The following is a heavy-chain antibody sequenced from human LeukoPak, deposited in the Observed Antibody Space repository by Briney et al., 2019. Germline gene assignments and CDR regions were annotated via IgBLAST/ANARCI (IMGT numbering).Heavy chain of an antibody. J-gene: IGHJ4*02. D-gene: IGHD1-14*01. CDR2: INPNSGGT. V-gene: IGHV1-2*02. CDR1: GYTFTGYY. CDR3: ARANHPRLPRGTDY. Sequence: ASVKLSCKASGYTFTGYYMHWVRQAPGQGLEWMGWINPNSGGTNYAQKFQGRVTMTRDTSISTAYMELSRLRSDDTAVYYCARANHPRLPRGTDYWGQGTLVTVSS.